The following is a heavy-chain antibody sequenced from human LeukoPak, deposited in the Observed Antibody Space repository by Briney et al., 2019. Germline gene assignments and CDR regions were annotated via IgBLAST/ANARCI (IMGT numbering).Heavy chain of an antibody. D-gene: IGHD2-2*01. CDR1: GGSFSGYY. CDR2: INHSGST. J-gene: IGHJ5*02. V-gene: IGHV4-34*01. Sequence: PSETLSLTCAVYGGSFSGYYWSWIRQPPGKGLEWIGEINHSGSTNYNPSLKSRVTISVDTSKNQFSLKLSSVTAADTAVYYCARVDVVPAAIIGFDPWGQGTLVPSPQ. CDR3: ARVDVVPAAIIGFDP.